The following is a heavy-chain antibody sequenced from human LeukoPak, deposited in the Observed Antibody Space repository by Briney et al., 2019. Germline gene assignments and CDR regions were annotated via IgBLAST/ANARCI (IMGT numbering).Heavy chain of an antibody. D-gene: IGHD2-15*01. J-gene: IGHJ4*02. V-gene: IGHV1-2*02. CDR2: INPNSGGT. CDR1: GYTFTGYC. CDR3: ARESRGGAYCSGGRCSLGY. Sequence: ASVKVSCKASGYTFTGYCMHWVRQAPGQGLEWMGWINPNSGGTNYAQKFQGRVTMTRDTSISTAYMELSRLRSDDTAVYYCARESRGGAYCSGGRCSLGYWGQGTLVTVSS.